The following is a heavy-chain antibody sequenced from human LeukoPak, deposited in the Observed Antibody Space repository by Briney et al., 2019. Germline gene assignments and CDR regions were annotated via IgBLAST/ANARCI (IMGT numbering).Heavy chain of an antibody. D-gene: IGHD2-15*01. CDR2: INPNSGGT. J-gene: IGHJ4*02. CDR1: GYTFTAYY. CDR3: ARAAGVARYEIGY. Sequence: ASVKVSCKASGYTFTAYYMHWVRQAPGQGLEWMGWINPNSGGTDYAQKFQGRVTMTRDTSISTAYMDLSSLTSDDTAVYYCARAAGVARYEIGYWGQGTLVTVSS. V-gene: IGHV1-2*02.